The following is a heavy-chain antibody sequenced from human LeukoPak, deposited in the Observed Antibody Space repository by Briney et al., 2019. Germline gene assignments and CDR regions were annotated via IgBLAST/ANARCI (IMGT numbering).Heavy chain of an antibody. CDR3: AKGIWFGEFGDGVT. V-gene: IGHV3-30*02. CDR2: IPYDGSNK. D-gene: IGHD3-10*01. J-gene: IGHJ4*02. CDR1: GFTFSRYG. Sequence: GGSLRLSCAASGFTFSRYGMHWVRQAPGKGLEWVAFIPYDGSNKYYADSVKGRFTISRDNSKNTLYPQMNSLRAEDTAVYYCAKGIWFGEFGDGVTWGQGTLVTVSS.